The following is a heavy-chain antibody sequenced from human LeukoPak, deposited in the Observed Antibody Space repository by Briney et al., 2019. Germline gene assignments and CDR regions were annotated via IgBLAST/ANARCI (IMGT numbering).Heavy chain of an antibody. CDR1: GASISTSSYY. D-gene: IGHD5-12*01. Sequence: SETLSLTCSVSGASISTSSYYWGWIRQPPGKGREWIGNIYYSGNTYSNPSLKSRITISVAPPKNQFTLKLRSVTAADTAVYYCASGYSGNGPYDYWGQGTLVTVSS. J-gene: IGHJ4*02. CDR2: IYYSGNT. V-gene: IGHV4-39*01. CDR3: ASGYSGNGPYDY.